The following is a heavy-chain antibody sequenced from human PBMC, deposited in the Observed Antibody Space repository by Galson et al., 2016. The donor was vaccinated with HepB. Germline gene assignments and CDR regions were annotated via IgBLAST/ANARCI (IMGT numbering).Heavy chain of an antibody. CDR2: IHHSGST. CDR1: GGSITSGGYS. V-gene: IGHV4-30-2*01. CDR3: ARGGTHCGGDCYSDPFEY. D-gene: IGHD2-21*02. J-gene: IGHJ4*02. Sequence: LSLTCAVSGGSITSGGYSWSWIRQPPGKGLEWIGYIHHSGSTYYHPSLRSRVTISVDTSRNQFSLKLSSVTAADTARYYCARGGTHCGGDCYSDPFEYWGQGTLVTVSS.